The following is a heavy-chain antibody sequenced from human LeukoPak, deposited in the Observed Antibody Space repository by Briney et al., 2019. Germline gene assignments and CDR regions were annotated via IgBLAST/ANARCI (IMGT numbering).Heavy chain of an antibody. CDR3: AKHSCSGGSCYFDFDY. J-gene: IGHJ4*02. CDR2: ISGSGGST. V-gene: IGHV3-23*01. CDR1: GFTFSSYA. D-gene: IGHD2-15*01. Sequence: GGSLRLSCAASGFTFSSYAMSWVRQAPGKGLEWVSAISGSGGSTYYADSVKGSFTTTSDNSKNTLYLQMNSLRAEDTAVYYCAKHSCSGGSCYFDFDYWGQGTLVTVSS.